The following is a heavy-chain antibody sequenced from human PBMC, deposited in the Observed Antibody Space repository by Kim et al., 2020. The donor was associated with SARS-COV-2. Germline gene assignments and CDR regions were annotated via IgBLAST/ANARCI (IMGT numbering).Heavy chain of an antibody. V-gene: IGHV3-23*01. D-gene: IGHD3-16*01. CDR2: IGASGGNT. CDR1: GFTFSNYA. J-gene: IGHJ4*02. Sequence: GGSLRLSCAASGFTFSNYAMSWVCQAPGKGLEWVSTIGASGGNTYYADSVKGRFTISRDNSENTLYLQMNSLRAEDTAVYYCAKLWGGRTPDYWGQGTLVTVSS. CDR3: AKLWGGRTPDY.